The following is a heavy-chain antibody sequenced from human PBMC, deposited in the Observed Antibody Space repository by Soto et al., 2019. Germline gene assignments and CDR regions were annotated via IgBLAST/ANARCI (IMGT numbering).Heavy chain of an antibody. J-gene: IGHJ4*02. Sequence: RGESLKISCKGSGYSFTGYWINGVRQMPGKGLEWMGRIDPDDSYINYSPSFQGHVTISADRSISTAYLQWSSLKASDTAIYYCARRLGAITGDYWGQGTPVTVSS. CDR1: GYSFTGYW. V-gene: IGHV5-10-1*01. D-gene: IGHD3-16*01. CDR3: ARRLGAITGDY. CDR2: IDPDDSYI.